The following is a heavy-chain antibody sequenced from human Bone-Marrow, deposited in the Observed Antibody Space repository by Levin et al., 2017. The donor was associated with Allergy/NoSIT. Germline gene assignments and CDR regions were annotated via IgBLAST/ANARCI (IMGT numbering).Heavy chain of an antibody. CDR3: AREEGRGRDYGDHRTY. CDR2: INHSGST. J-gene: IGHJ4*02. CDR1: GGSFSGYY. V-gene: IGHV4-34*01. D-gene: IGHD4-17*01. Sequence: SQTLSLTCAVYGGSFSGYYWSWIRQHPGKGLEWIGEINHSGSTNYNPSLKSRVTISVDTSKNQFSLKLSSVTAADTAVYYCAREEGRGRDYGDHRTYWGQGTLVTVSS.